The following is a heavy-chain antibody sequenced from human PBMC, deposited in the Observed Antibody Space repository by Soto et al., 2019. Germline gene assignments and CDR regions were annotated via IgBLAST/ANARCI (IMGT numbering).Heavy chain of an antibody. Sequence: QITLKESGPPLVKSTQTLTLTCSFSGFSLRNGGVGVGWIRQPPGKALEWVALIYWNDDKRYSLFLKNRLTLTKDTSKDQVVLTMTNVDPVDTATYYCAHKLDTVDWFGPWGQGILVTVSS. CDR3: AHKLDTVDWFGP. CDR2: IYWNDDK. CDR1: GFSLRNGGVG. D-gene: IGHD5-18*01. J-gene: IGHJ5*02. V-gene: IGHV2-5*01.